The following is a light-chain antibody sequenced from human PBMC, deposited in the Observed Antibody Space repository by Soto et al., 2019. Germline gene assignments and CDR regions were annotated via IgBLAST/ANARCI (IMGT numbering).Light chain of an antibody. V-gene: IGKV3-20*01. Sequence: EIVLTQSPGTLSLSPGERATLSCRASQSVNSKYLAWYQQKPGQVPRPLIYGASIRDAVVPDRLSGSGSGTDFTLTISRLEPEDYAVYYCQQYSTSPHTFGQGTKLEIK. CDR3: QQYSTSPHT. J-gene: IGKJ2*01. CDR1: QSVNSKY. CDR2: GAS.